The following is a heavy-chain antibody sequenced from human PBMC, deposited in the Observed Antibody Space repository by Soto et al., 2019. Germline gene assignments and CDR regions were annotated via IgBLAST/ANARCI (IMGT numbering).Heavy chain of an antibody. CDR1: GGSISSGDYY. V-gene: IGHV4-31*03. CDR3: ARWWSGSRQGFDP. J-gene: IGHJ5*02. Sequence: QVHLQESGPGLVKPSQTLSLTCTVSGGSISSGDYYWSWIRQHPGKGLEWIGYSYYSGSTYYNPSLKSRVTISVDTSKNQFSLKLSSVTAADTAVYYCARWWSGSRQGFDPWGQGTLVTVSS. CDR2: SYYSGST. D-gene: IGHD3-3*01.